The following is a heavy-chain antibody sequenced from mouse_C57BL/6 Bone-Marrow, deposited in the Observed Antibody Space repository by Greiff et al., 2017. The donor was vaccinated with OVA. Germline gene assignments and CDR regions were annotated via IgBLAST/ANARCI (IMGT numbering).Heavy chain of an antibody. CDR1: GFSLTSYG. V-gene: IGHV2-5*01. CDR3: AKQGGNYPGYFDY. J-gene: IGHJ2*01. D-gene: IGHD2-1*01. CDR2: IWRGGST. Sequence: QVQLQQSGPGLVQPSQSLSITCTVSGFSLTSYGVHWVRQSPGKGLEWLGVIWRGGSTDYNAAFMSRLSITKDNSKSQVFFKMNSLQADDTAIYYRAKQGGNYPGYFDYWGQGTTLTVSS.